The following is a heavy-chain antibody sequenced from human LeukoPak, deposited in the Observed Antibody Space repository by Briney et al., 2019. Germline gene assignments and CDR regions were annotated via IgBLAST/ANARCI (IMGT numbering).Heavy chain of an antibody. Sequence: GGSLRLSCAASRFTFSNYWMSWVRQAPGKGLEWVANIKQDGSEKYYVGSVRGRFTISRDNTKNSLYLQMNSLRAEDTAVYYCARIAVNGITTFDYWGQGTLVTVSS. CDR1: RFTFSNYW. CDR3: ARIAVNGITTFDY. J-gene: IGHJ4*02. V-gene: IGHV3-7*01. CDR2: IKQDGSEK. D-gene: IGHD6-19*01.